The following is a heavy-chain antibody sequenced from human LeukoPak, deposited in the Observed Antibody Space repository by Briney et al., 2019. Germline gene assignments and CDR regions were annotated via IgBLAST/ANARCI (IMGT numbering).Heavy chain of an antibody. V-gene: IGHV3-7*01. J-gene: IGHJ5*02. D-gene: IGHD3-22*01. CDR3: ARWSHDSYGYYWISS. CDR2: IRQDGNVK. CDR1: EFIFNSHW. Sequence: GESLRLSCAASEFIFNSHWMTWVRQAPGKGLQWVASIRQDGNVKYYVDSVQGRFTISRDNAMNSLYLQMNNLGVEDTAVYYCARWSHDSYGYYWISSWGQGTLATVSS.